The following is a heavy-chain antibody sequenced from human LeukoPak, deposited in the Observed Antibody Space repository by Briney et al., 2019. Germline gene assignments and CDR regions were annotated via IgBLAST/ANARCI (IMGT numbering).Heavy chain of an antibody. CDR1: GGTISSYY. CDR2: VYYTGIT. D-gene: IGHD5-18*01. Sequence: SETLSLTCAVSGGTISSYYWSWIRQPPGKGLEWIGYVYYTGITNYNPSLKSRVAISLDTSKDQFSLNLSSVTAADTAVYYCARGSGGSNYGSYYFDSWGQGSLVTVSS. CDR3: ARGSGGSNYGSYYFDS. J-gene: IGHJ4*02. V-gene: IGHV4-59*12.